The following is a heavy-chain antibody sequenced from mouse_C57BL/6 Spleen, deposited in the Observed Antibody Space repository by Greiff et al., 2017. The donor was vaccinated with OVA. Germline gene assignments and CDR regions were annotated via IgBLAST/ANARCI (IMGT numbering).Heavy chain of an antibody. J-gene: IGHJ2*01. CDR3: TSSYYGSSPFDY. CDR2: IDPETGGT. CDR1: GYTFTDYE. D-gene: IGHD1-1*01. Sequence: QVQLKESGAELVRPGASVTLSCKASGYTFTDYEMHWVKQTPVHGLEWIGAIDPETGGTAYNQKFKGKAILTADKSSSTAYMELRSLTSEDSAVYYCTSSYYGSSPFDYWGQGTTLTVSS. V-gene: IGHV1-15*01.